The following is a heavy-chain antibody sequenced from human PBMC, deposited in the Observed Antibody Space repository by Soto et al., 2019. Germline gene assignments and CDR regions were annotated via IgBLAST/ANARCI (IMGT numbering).Heavy chain of an antibody. J-gene: IGHJ1*01. CDR1: GGSISSYY. V-gene: IGHV4-59*01. CDR2: IYYSGST. CDR3: ARSYYYDSSGYYFHH. Sequence: PSETLSLTCTVSGGSISSYYWSWIRQPPGKGLEWIGYIYYSGSTNYNPSLKSRVTISVDTSKNQFSLKLSSVTAADTAVYYCARSYYYDSSGYYFHHWGQDTLVTVSS. D-gene: IGHD3-22*01.